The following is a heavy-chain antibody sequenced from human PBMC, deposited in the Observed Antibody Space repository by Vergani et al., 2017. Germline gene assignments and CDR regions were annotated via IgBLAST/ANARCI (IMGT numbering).Heavy chain of an antibody. D-gene: IGHD6-6*01. CDR3: AREGQLVPMARYYYMDV. J-gene: IGHJ6*03. V-gene: IGHV3-11*01. CDR2: ISSSGSTI. CDR1: GFTFSDYY. Sequence: VQLVESGGVLVQPGGSLRLSCAASGFTFSDYYMSWIRQAPGKGLEWVSYISSSGSTIYYADSVKGRFTISRDNAKNSLYLQMNSLRAEDTAVYNCAREGQLVPMARYYYMDVWGKGTTVTVSS.